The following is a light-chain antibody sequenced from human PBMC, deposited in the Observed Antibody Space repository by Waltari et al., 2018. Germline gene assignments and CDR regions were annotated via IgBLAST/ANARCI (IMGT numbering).Light chain of an antibody. CDR3: QQYYSTPLT. CDR2: WAS. V-gene: IGKV4-1*01. J-gene: IGKJ4*01. Sequence: DIVMTQSPDSLAVSLGERATIDCKSSQSVLSSSNNKNYLACYQQKPRQPLKLLISWASTRESGVPDRFSGSGSGTDFTLTISSLQAEDVAVYYCQQYYSTPLTFGGGTKVEIK. CDR1: QSVLSSSNNKNY.